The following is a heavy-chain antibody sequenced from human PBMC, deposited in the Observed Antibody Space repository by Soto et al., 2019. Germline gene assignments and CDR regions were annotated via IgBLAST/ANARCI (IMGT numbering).Heavy chain of an antibody. D-gene: IGHD6-19*01. CDR2: IKSKTDGATT. V-gene: IGHV3-15*01. Sequence: EVQLVESGGKLVKPGGSLRLSCAASGFTFSNAWMSWVRQGPGKGLEWVGRIKSKTDGATTDYAAPENGRVTISRDDSKNALYLQMNSMKTEATALYYCATEFRMGGSGNYWGQGTLVTVSS. CDR3: ATEFRMGGSGNY. CDR1: GFTFSNAW. J-gene: IGHJ4*02.